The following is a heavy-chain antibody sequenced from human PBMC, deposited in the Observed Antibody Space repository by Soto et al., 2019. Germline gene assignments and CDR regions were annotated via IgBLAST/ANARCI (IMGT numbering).Heavy chain of an antibody. CDR3: ARDVLGVDDYYYYYYMDV. CDR1: GDSVSSNSAA. D-gene: IGHD3-3*01. J-gene: IGHJ6*03. CDR2: TYYRSKWYN. Sequence: SQTLSLTCAISGDSVSSNSAAWNWIRQSPSRGLEWLGRTYYRSKWYNDYAVSVKSRITINPDTSKNQFSLQLNSVTPEDTAVYYCARDVLGVDDYYYYYYMDVRGKRTTVTVSS. V-gene: IGHV6-1*01.